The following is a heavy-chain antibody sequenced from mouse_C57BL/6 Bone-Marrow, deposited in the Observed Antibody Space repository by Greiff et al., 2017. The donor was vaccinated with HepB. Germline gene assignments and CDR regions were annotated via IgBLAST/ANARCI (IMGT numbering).Heavy chain of an antibody. V-gene: IGHV1-82*01. D-gene: IGHD3-2*02. J-gene: IGHJ3*01. CDR1: GYAFSSSW. Sequence: QVQLKQSGPELVKPGASVKISCKASGYAFSSSWMNWVKQRPGKGLEWIGRIYPGDGDTNYNGKFKGKATPTADKSSSTAYMQLSSLTSEDSAVYCYSLDSSGDVTWFAYWGQVTRVTVSA. CDR3: SLDSSGDVTWFAY. CDR2: IYPGDGDT.